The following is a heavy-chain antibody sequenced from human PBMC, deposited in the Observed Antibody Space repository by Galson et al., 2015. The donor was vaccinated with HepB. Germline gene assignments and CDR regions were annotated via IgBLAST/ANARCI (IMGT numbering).Heavy chain of an antibody. CDR3: AKTSHCDY. V-gene: IGHV3-23*01. CDR1: GFTFSSSA. J-gene: IGHJ4*02. CDR2: ISGSGGTT. Sequence: LRLSCAASGFTFSSSAMSWVRQAPGKGLEWVSVISGSGGTTYYADSVKGRFTISRDNSKNTLYLQMNSLRGEDTAVYYCAKTSHCDYWGQGTLVTVSS.